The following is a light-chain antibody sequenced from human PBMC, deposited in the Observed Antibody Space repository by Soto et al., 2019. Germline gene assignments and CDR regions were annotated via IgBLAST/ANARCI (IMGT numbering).Light chain of an antibody. CDR3: QQYNNWPWT. CDR2: GAS. CDR1: QTVSSSY. V-gene: IGKV3-20*01. J-gene: IGKJ1*01. Sequence: EIVLTQSPGTLSLSPGERATLSCRASQTVSSSYLAWYQQKPGQAPRLLIYGASSRASGIPDRFSGGGSGTDFILTISRLEPEDFAVYYCQQYNNWPWTFGQGTKVEIK.